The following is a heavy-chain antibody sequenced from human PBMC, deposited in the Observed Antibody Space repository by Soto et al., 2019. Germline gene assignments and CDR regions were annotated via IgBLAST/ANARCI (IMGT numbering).Heavy chain of an antibody. J-gene: IGHJ4*02. CDR3: ARDVTMVRGVVIGAADY. D-gene: IGHD3-10*01. Sequence: GGSLRLSCAASGFTFSYYGMLWVRQAPGKGLEWVAIISYDGSNKYYADSVKGRFTISRDDSKNTLSLQMNSLTAEDTAVYYCARDVTMVRGVVIGAADYWGQGTLVTVSS. V-gene: IGHV3-33*05. CDR1: GFTFSYYG. CDR2: ISYDGSNK.